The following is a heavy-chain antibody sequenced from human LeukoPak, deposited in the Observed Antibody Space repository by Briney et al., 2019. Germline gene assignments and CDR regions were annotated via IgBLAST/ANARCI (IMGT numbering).Heavy chain of an antibody. D-gene: IGHD1-26*01. J-gene: IGHJ4*02. CDR1: GGSISSGDYF. CDR2: IYYSGST. CDR3: ARVPSGSYPFDY. Sequence: SETLSLTCTVSGGSISSGDYFWSWIRQPPGKGLEWIGYIYYSGSTYYNPSLKSRVTISVDTSKNQFSLKLSSVTAADTAVYYCARVPSGSYPFDYWGQGTLVTVSS. V-gene: IGHV4-30-4*08.